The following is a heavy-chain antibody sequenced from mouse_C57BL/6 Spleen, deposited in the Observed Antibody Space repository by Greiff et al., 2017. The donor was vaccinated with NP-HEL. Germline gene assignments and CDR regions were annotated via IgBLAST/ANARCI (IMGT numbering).Heavy chain of an antibody. Sequence: VQLQQPGAELVKPGASVKLSCKASGYTFTSYWMHWVKQRPGQGLEWIGMIHPNSGSTNYNEKFKSKATLTVDKSSSTAYMQLSSLTSEDSAVYYCARSGYYGSRERGYYFDYWGQGTTLTVSS. CDR3: ARSGYYGSRERGYYFDY. V-gene: IGHV1-64*01. D-gene: IGHD1-1*01. CDR2: IHPNSGST. CDR1: GYTFTSYW. J-gene: IGHJ2*01.